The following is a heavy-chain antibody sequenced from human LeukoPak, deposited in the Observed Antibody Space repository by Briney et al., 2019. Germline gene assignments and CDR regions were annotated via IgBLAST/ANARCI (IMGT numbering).Heavy chain of an antibody. CDR1: GFTFSSYA. Sequence: GGSLRLSCAASGFTFSSYAVSWVRQAPGKGLEWVSAISGSGGSTYYADSVKGRFTISRDNSKNTLYLQMNSLRAEDTAVYYCAKRGYYDSSGSMTFDYWGQGTLVTVSS. D-gene: IGHD3-22*01. J-gene: IGHJ4*02. CDR2: ISGSGGST. V-gene: IGHV3-23*01. CDR3: AKRGYYDSSGSMTFDY.